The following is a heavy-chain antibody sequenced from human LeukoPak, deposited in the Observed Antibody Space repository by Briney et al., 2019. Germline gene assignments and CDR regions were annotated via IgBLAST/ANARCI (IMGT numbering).Heavy chain of an antibody. J-gene: IGHJ6*03. CDR2: INAGNGNT. CDR3: ARGTDRRLSGSYDYYYYYMDV. Sequence: GASVKVSCKASGYTFSNHAMHWVRQAPGQRLEWMGWINAGNGNTKYSQKFQGRVTITRDTSASTAYMELSSLRSEDTAVYYCARGTDRRLSGSYDYYYYYMDVWGKGTTVTVSS. CDR1: GYTFSNHA. V-gene: IGHV1-3*01. D-gene: IGHD1-26*01.